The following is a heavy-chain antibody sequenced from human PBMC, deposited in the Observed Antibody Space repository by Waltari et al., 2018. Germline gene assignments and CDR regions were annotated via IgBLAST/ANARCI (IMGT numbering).Heavy chain of an antibody. CDR1: GGSFSCYD. CDR2: INHSGST. J-gene: IGHJ4*02. Sequence: QVQLQQWGAGRFKPSENLSLTCAVYGGSFSCYDWSWIRQPPGKGLEWIGEINHSGSTNYNPSLKSRVTISVDTSKNQFSLKLSSVTAADTAVYYCARGALFLGYWGQGTLVTVSS. CDR3: ARGALFLGY. D-gene: IGHD7-27*01. V-gene: IGHV4-34*01.